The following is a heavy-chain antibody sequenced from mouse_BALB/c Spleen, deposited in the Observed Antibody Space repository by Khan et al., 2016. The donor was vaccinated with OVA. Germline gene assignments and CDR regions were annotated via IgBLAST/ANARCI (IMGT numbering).Heavy chain of an antibody. CDR3: TRHAYYYNSEGFAY. J-gene: IGHJ3*01. D-gene: IGHD1-1*02. CDR2: ISSGGSYT. Sequence: EVQRVESGGDLVKPGGSLKLSCAASGFTFSTYGMSWVRQNPDKRLEWVATISSGGSYTYYVDSVKGRFTISRDNAKNTLELQMSSLKSEDTAMYYCTRHAYYYNSEGFAYWGQGTLVTVSA. V-gene: IGHV5-6*01. CDR1: GFTFSTYG.